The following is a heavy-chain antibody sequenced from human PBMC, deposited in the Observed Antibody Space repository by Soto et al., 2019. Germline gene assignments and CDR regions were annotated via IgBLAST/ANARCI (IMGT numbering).Heavy chain of an antibody. J-gene: IGHJ4*02. CDR2: INPNSGGT. CDR3: AREKDGY. Sequence: AVKASCKASVYTFTGYYMHCVRQASGQGLEWMGWINPNSGGTNYAQKFQGRVTMTRDTSISTAYMELSRLRSDDTAVYYCAREKDGYWGQGSLVIVSS. CDR1: VYTFTGYY. V-gene: IGHV1-2*02.